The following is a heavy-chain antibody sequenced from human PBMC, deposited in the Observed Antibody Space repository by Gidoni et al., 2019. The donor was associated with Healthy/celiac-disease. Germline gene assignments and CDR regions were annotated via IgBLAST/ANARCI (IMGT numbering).Heavy chain of an antibody. V-gene: IGHV3-21*01. J-gene: IGHJ4*02. CDR2: ISSSSSYI. CDR3: ARDLQYYGSGDY. Sequence: EVQLVESGGGLVKPGGSLSLSCAASGFTFSSYSMNWVRKAPGKGLEWVASISSSSSYIYYADSVKGRFTISRDNAKNSLYLQMNSLRAEDTAVYYCARDLQYYGSGDYWGQGTLVTVSS. CDR1: GFTFSSYS. D-gene: IGHD3-10*01.